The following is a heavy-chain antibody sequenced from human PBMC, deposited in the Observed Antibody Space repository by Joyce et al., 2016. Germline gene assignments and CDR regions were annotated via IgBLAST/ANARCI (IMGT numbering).Heavy chain of an antibody. Sequence: QVQLVQSGAEVKKPGASVKVSCKASGYTFTGYDLHWVRQAPGQGLEWMGRINPDSGGTNYAQKFQGRVTMTRDTSISTAYMELSRLRSDDTAVYSCARDCYSSGWYWDAFDIWGQGTMVTVSS. CDR2: INPDSGGT. V-gene: IGHV1-2*06. J-gene: IGHJ3*02. CDR1: GYTFTGYD. D-gene: IGHD6-19*01. CDR3: ARDCYSSGWYWDAFDI.